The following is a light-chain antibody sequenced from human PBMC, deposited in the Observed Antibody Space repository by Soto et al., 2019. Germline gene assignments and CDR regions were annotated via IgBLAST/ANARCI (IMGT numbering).Light chain of an antibody. CDR1: SSNIGTNS. CDR2: NSN. Sequence: QSVLTQPPSTSGTPGQRVTTSCSGSSSNIGTNSVNWYQQLPGTAPKLLIYNSNQRPSGVPDRFSGSKSGTSASLAISGLQSEDEADYYCATWDDSLNGPVFGGGTKLTVL. CDR3: ATWDDSLNGPV. V-gene: IGLV1-44*01. J-gene: IGLJ2*01.